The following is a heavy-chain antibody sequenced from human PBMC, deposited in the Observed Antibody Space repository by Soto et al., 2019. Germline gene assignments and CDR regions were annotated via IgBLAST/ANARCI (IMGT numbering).Heavy chain of an antibody. J-gene: IGHJ4*02. CDR3: ARRLLPYDSSGYRYYFDY. CDR2: IIPIFGTA. D-gene: IGHD3-22*01. Sequence: ASVKVSCKASGGTFSSYAISWVRQAPGQGLEWMGGIIPIFGTANYAQKFQGRVTITADESTSTAYMELSSLRSEDTAVYYCARRLLPYDSSGYRYYFDYWGQGTLVTVSS. V-gene: IGHV1-69*13. CDR1: GGTFSSYA.